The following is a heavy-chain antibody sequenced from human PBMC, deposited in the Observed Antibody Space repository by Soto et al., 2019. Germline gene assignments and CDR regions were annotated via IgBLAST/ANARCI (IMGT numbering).Heavy chain of an antibody. CDR3: ARAWGAYGDLQGWYFDL. D-gene: IGHD4-17*01. J-gene: IGHJ2*01. CDR2: IIPIFGTA. V-gene: IGHV1-69*12. CDR1: GGTFSSYA. Sequence: QVQLVQSGAEVKKPGSSVKVSCKASGGTFSSYAISWVRQAPGQGLEWMGGIIPIFGTANYAQKLQGRVTITADESXSXXYMERSSLGSEDTAVYYWARAWGAYGDLQGWYFDLWGRGTLVTVSS.